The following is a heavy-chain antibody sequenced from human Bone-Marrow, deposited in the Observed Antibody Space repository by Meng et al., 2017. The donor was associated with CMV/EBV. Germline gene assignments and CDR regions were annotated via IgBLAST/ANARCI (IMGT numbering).Heavy chain of an antibody. D-gene: IGHD3-3*01. Sequence: GESLKISCAASGFTFSSYAIHWVRQAPGKGLEWVAVISYDGSNKYYADSVKGRFTISRDNSKNTLYLQMNSLRAEDTAVYYCARDEQHYDFWSGYVYYYGMDVWGQGTTVTVSS. CDR1: GFTFSSYA. J-gene: IGHJ6*02. V-gene: IGHV3-30-3*01. CDR3: ARDEQHYDFWSGYVYYYGMDV. CDR2: ISYDGSNK.